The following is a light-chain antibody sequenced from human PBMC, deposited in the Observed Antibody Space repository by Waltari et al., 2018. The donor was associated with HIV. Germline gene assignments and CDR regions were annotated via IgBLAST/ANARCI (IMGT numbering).Light chain of an antibody. V-gene: IGLV3-25*03. J-gene: IGLJ3*02. CDR1: ALPKQY. CDR3: QSADSSGTWV. CDR2: KDS. Sequence: SYELTQPPSVSVSPGQTARIPCPGDALPKQYAYWYQQKPGQAPVLVIYKDSERPSGIPERFSGSSSGTIVTLTISGVQAEDEADYYCQSADSSGTWVFGGGTKLTVL.